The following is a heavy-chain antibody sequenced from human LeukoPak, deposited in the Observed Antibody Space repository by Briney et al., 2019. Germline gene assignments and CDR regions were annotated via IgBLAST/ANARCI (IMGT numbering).Heavy chain of an antibody. CDR2: ISGSGGST. CDR1: GFTFSSYA. V-gene: IGHV3-23*01. J-gene: IGHJ2*01. Sequence: TGGSLRLSCAASGFTFSSYAMSWVRQAPGKGLEWVSAISGSGGSTYYADSVKGRFTISRDNSKNTLYLQMNSLRAEDTAVYYCAKAATLNHGLACWYFDLWGRGTLVTVSS. D-gene: IGHD1-14*01. CDR3: AKAATLNHGLACWYFDL.